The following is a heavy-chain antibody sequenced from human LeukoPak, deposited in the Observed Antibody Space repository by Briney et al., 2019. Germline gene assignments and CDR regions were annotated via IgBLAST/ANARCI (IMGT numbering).Heavy chain of an antibody. CDR1: GGSISSSSYY. CDR2: IYYSGST. CDR3: ARDAYLRVGELSLYQDY. D-gene: IGHD3-16*02. Sequence: SETLSLTCTVSGGSISSSSYYWGWIRQPPGKGLEWIGRIYYSGSTYYNPSLKSRVTISVDPSKNQFSLKLSSVTAADTAVYYCARDAYLRVGELSLYQDYWGQGTLVTVSS. J-gene: IGHJ4*02. V-gene: IGHV4-39*07.